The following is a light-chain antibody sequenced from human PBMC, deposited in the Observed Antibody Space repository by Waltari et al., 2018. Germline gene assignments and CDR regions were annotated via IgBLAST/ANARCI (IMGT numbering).Light chain of an antibody. CDR2: WAS. CDR3: QQFYSTPLT. J-gene: IGKJ4*01. Sequence: DIVMTQSPDSLAVSLGERATINCKSRKSIFYSSTNKNYLAWYQQKPGQPPKLLIYWASTRESGVPDRFSGTGSGTDFTLTISSLQAGDVAVYYCQQFYSTPLTFGGGTKVEIK. CDR1: KSIFYSSTNKNY. V-gene: IGKV4-1*01.